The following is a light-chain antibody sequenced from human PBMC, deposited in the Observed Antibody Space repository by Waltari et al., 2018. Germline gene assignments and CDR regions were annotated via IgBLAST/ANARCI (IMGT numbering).Light chain of an antibody. CDR1: QSVSSN. Sequence: EIVMTQSPDTLSVSPGERATLSCRASQSVSSNLAWYQQKPGQAPRLLISGASTRATGIPARFTGSGSGTEFTLTISSLQSEDVAVYYCQQYNDWPWSFGQGTKVEIK. J-gene: IGKJ1*01. CDR3: QQYNDWPWS. CDR2: GAS. V-gene: IGKV3-15*01.